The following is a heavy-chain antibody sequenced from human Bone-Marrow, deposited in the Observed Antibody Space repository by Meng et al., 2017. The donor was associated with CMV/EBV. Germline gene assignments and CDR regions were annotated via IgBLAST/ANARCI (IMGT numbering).Heavy chain of an antibody. Sequence: GESLKISCTASGFTFGDYAMSWVRQAPGKGLEWVGFIRSKAYGGTTEYAASVKGGFTISRDDSKSIAYLQMNSLKTEDTAVYYCTRAELTIFGVVTFSDYWGQGTLVTVS. CDR2: IRSKAYGGTT. J-gene: IGHJ4*02. D-gene: IGHD3-3*01. V-gene: IGHV3-49*04. CDR3: TRAELTIFGVVTFSDY. CDR1: GFTFGDYA.